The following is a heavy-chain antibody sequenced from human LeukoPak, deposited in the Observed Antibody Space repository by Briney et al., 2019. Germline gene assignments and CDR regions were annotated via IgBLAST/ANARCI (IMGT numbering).Heavy chain of an antibody. J-gene: IGHJ4*02. Sequence: GASVKVSCKASGGTFSSYAISWVRQAPGQGLEWMGGIIPIFGTANYAQKFQGRVTITADESTSTAYMELSSLRSEDTAVYYCARGPPEGGALDYWGQGTLVTVSS. CDR2: IIPIFGTA. CDR3: ARGPPEGGALDY. V-gene: IGHV1-69*13. CDR1: GGTFSSYA. D-gene: IGHD1-26*01.